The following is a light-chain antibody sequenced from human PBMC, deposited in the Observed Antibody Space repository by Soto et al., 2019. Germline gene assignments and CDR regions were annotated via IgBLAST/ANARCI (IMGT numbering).Light chain of an antibody. CDR1: QSISDT. CDR3: PQYNNWLWT. V-gene: IGKV3-15*01. CDR2: GAS. Sequence: ETGMTQSPATVSVSKGGRATLSCSASQSISDTLAWYQQKPGQAPRLLIHGASTRATGFPARFSGSGSGTDFTLTISSLQSEDFAVYYCPQYNNWLWTFGHVT. J-gene: IGKJ1*01.